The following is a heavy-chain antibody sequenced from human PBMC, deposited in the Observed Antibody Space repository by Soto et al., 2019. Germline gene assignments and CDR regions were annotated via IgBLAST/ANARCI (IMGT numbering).Heavy chain of an antibody. V-gene: IGHV3-30-3*01. D-gene: IGHD3-10*01. J-gene: IGHJ6*01. CDR2: ISYDGSNK. CDR3: ARDRTTMVRGVIGDYGMDV. CDR1: GFTFSSYA. Sequence: QVQLVESGGGVVQPGRSLRLSCAASGFTFSSYAMHWVRQAPGKGLEWVAVISYDGSNKYYADSVKGRFTISRDNSKNTLYLQMNSLRAEDTAVYYCARDRTTMVRGVIGDYGMDVW.